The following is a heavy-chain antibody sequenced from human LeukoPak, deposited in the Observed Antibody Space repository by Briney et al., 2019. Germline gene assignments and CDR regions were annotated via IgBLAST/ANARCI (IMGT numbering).Heavy chain of an antibody. J-gene: IGHJ4*02. D-gene: IGHD6-13*01. CDR1: GLTFSSYS. Sequence: GGSLRLSCAASGLTFSSYSMNWVRQAPGPGVEWVSYISSSTSTIYYADSVKGRFTISRDNSKNTLYLQMNSLRVEDTAVYYCAKSDTPWGSWYYFDSWGQGTLVTVSS. CDR2: ISSSTSTI. CDR3: AKSDTPWGSWYYFDS. V-gene: IGHV3-48*01.